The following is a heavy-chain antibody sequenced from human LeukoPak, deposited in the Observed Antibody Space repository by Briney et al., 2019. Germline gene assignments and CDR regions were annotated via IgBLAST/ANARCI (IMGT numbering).Heavy chain of an antibody. V-gene: IGHV3-30*02. D-gene: IGHD2-21*01. CDR1: GFTFNNYG. CDR3: AKGGPFAYCGRDCYLVDY. Sequence: GGSLRLSCAASGFTFNNYGIHWVRQAPGKGLEWVAFIRYDGSNKYYADSVKGRLTISRDNSQNTLYLQMNSLRADDSAVYYCAKGGPFAYCGRDCYLVDYWGQGTLVTVSS. CDR2: IRYDGSNK. J-gene: IGHJ4*02.